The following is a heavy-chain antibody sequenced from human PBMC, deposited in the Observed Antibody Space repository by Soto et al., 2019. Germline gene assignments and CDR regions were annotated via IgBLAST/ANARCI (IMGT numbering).Heavy chain of an antibody. V-gene: IGHV5-51*01. CDR1: GYSFTSYW. CDR3: ARAKGELPRDYYYYGMAV. Sequence: GESLKISCKGSGYSFTSYWIGWVRQMPGKGLEWMGIIYPGDSDTRYSPSFQGQVTISADKSISTAYLQWSSLKASDTAMYYCARAKGELPRDYYYYGMAVWGQGTTVTVSS. D-gene: IGHD1-26*01. CDR2: IYPGDSDT. J-gene: IGHJ6*02.